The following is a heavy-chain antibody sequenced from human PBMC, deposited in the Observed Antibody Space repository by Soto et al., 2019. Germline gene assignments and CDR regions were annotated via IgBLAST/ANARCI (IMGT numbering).Heavy chain of an antibody. Sequence: GASVKVSCKASGGTFSNHAISWVRQAPGQGLEWVGGIIPMFPTADYAQRFQGRVTITADDSTTTVYMELSGLRSEDTAMYYCARDDATYCGGDCYRNFYYGMDVWGQGTKVT. CDR3: ARDDATYCGGDCYRNFYYGMDV. CDR1: GGTFSNHA. D-gene: IGHD2-21*02. J-gene: IGHJ6*02. CDR2: IIPMFPTA. V-gene: IGHV1-69*13.